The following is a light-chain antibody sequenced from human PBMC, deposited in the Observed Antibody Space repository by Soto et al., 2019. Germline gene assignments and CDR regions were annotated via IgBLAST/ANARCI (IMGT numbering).Light chain of an antibody. V-gene: IGKV3-15*01. CDR1: QSVSSN. CDR2: GAS. J-gene: IGKJ1*01. CDR3: QKYNAWPRT. Sequence: EIVVTQSPATLSVSPGERATLSCRASQSVSSNLAWYQQKPGQAPRLLISGASTRATGIPARFSGSGSGTEFTLTITSLQSEDFAVYYCQKYNAWPRTFGQGTKVEIK.